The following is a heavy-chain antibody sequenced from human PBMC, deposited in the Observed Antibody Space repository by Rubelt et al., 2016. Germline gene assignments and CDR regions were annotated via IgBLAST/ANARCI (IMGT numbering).Heavy chain of an antibody. CDR3: ARGSGYVTFDY. CDR1: GAPVTTYY. J-gene: IGHJ4*02. V-gene: IGHV4-4*07. D-gene: IGHD5-12*01. Sequence: QVQLQESGPGLVKPSETLSLTCTVSGAPVTTYYWSWLRQPAGKGLEWIGRIYASGTLNKNPSLKSRVTMSVDTSKNQFSMELTSLTAADTAVYYCARGSGYVTFDYWGQGTLVTVSS. CDR2: IYASGTL.